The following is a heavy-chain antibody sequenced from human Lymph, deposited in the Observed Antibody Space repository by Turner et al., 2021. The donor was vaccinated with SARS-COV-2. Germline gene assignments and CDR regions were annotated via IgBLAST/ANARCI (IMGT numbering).Heavy chain of an antibody. Sequence: EVQRVESGGGLVQPGGSLRPPCAASGITVSRNSMSWVRQAPGKGLEWVSVIYSGGSSYYADSGKGRFTISRNNSKNTLYLQMNSLRAEDTAVYYCARDLDTAGGMDVWGQGTTVTVSS. CDR1: GITVSRNS. D-gene: IGHD5-18*01. CDR2: IYSGGSS. CDR3: ARDLDTAGGMDV. J-gene: IGHJ6*02. V-gene: IGHV3-53*04.